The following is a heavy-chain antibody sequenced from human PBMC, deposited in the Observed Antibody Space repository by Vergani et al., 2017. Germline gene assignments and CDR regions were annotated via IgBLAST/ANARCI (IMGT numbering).Heavy chain of an antibody. CDR2: VSSSASHI. Sequence: EMQLVESGGGLVKPGESLRLSCAASGFTFSSYRMNWVRQSPGKGLEWVSYVSSSASHIYYADSVKGRFTISRDNAKNFLYLQMNSLRAEDTAVYFCARDPVREPGSFTDYDYYFMDVWGKGTTVTVSS. CDR3: ARDPVREPGSFTDYDYYFMDV. CDR1: GFTFSSYR. J-gene: IGHJ6*03. D-gene: IGHD1-14*01. V-gene: IGHV3-21*01.